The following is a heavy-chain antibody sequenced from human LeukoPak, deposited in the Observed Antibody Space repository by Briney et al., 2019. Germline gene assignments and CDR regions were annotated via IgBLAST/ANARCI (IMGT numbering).Heavy chain of an antibody. CDR2: ITGSGDTT. CDR3: AKASRSAYYYAFDI. D-gene: IGHD3-22*01. CDR1: GFTFTSYA. Sequence: GGSLRLSCAASGFTFTSYAMSWVRQAPGKGLEWVSAITGSGDTTYYAASVKGRFTISRDNSKNTLYLQMSSLRAEDTAIYYCAKASRSAYYYAFDIRGQGTMVTVST. J-gene: IGHJ3*02. V-gene: IGHV3-23*01.